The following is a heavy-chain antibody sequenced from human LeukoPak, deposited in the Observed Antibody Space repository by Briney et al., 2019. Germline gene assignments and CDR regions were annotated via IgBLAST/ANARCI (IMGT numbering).Heavy chain of an antibody. V-gene: IGHV4-34*01. Sequence: PSETLSLTCAVYGGSFSGYYWSWIRQPPGKGLEWIGEINHSGSTNYNPSLKSRVTISVDTSKNQFSLKLSSVTAADTAVYYCATTSLRGYGVNWFDPWGQGTLVTVSS. CDR1: GGSFSGYY. CDR2: INHSGST. J-gene: IGHJ5*02. CDR3: ATTSLRGYGVNWFDP. D-gene: IGHD5-12*01.